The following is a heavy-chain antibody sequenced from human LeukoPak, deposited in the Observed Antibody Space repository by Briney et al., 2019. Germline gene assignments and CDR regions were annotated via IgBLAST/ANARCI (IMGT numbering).Heavy chain of an antibody. D-gene: IGHD3-9*01. CDR2: INSDGSSI. J-gene: IGHJ6*04. V-gene: IGHV3-74*01. Sequence: GGSLRLSCAASGFTFSSYWMHWVRQAPGKGLVWVSRINSDGSSISYADSVKGRFTISRDNAKNTLYVQMNSLRAEDTAVYYCARAPRYYDILTGSYYYYGMDVWGKGTTVTVSS. CDR1: GFTFSSYW. CDR3: ARAPRYYDILTGSYYYYGMDV.